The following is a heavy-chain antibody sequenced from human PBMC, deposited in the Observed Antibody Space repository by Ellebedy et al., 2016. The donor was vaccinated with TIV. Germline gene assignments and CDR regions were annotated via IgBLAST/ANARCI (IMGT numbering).Heavy chain of an antibody. V-gene: IGHV1-18*01. CDR3: ARGPYGMDV. CDR1: GYTFSSFG. J-gene: IGHJ6*02. CDR2: INAYNTNT. Sequence: AASVKVSCKASGYTFSSFGISWVRQAPGQGLEWMGWINAYNTNTNYAQRLQGRVTMTTDTSTSTAYMELRSLRSDDTAVYYCARGPYGMDVWGQGTTVTVSS.